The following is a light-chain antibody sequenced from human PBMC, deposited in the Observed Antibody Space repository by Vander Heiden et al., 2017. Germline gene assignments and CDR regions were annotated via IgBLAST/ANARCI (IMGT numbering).Light chain of an antibody. J-gene: IGLJ1*01. V-gene: IGLV2-11*01. CDR2: DVS. CDR3: CSYAGSYTYV. CDR1: SSDVGGYNY. Sequence: QYPMTQPRLVHGTPGPPDTISCTGTSSDVGGYNYVSWDQQHPGKAPNLMIYDVSKRPSGVPDRFSGSKSGNTASLTISGLQAEDEADYYCCSYAGSYTYVFGTGTKVTVL.